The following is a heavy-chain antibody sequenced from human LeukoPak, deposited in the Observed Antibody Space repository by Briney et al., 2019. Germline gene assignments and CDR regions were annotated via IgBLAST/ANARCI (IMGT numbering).Heavy chain of an antibody. CDR3: AKTLHYYGSGSIFPSDYFDY. CDR1: GFIFNIHG. Sequence: LGGSLRLSCTASGFIFNIHGMHWVRQAPGKGLEWVAFIRYDGTNKYYADSVKGRFTISRDNSKNTLYLQMNSLRAEDTAVYYCAKTLHYYGSGSIFPSDYFDYWGQGTLVTVSS. J-gene: IGHJ4*02. CDR2: IRYDGTNK. V-gene: IGHV3-30*02. D-gene: IGHD3-10*01.